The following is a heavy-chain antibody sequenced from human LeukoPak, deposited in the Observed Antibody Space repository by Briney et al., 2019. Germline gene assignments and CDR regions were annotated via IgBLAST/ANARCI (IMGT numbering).Heavy chain of an antibody. V-gene: IGHV3-21*01. D-gene: IGHD3-22*01. J-gene: IGHJ4*02. CDR3: AKDFVSSGYYFDY. CDR2: ISSSGTYI. Sequence: TGGSLRLSCAASGFTFSRFSMNWVRQAPGKGLEWVSSISSSGTYIYYADSVRGRFTISRDSAKNSLYLQMNSLRAEDTAVYYCAKDFVSSGYYFDYWGQGTLVTVSS. CDR1: GFTFSRFS.